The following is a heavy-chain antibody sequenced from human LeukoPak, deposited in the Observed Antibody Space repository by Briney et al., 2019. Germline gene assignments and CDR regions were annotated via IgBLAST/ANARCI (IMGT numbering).Heavy chain of an antibody. J-gene: IGHJ4*02. Sequence: PSGTLSLTCAVSGGSISSTNWWSWVRQPPGKGLGWIGEIYHSGTANYNPSLKSRVTMSVDKSKNQFSLRLSSVTAADTAVYYCARQKGSGSSDLDYWGQGTLVTVSS. CDR3: ARQKGSGSSDLDY. CDR1: GGSISSTNW. V-gene: IGHV4-4*02. CDR2: IYHSGTA. D-gene: IGHD3-10*01.